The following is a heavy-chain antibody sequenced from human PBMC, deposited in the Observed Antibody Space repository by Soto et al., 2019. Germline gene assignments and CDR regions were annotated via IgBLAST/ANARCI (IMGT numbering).Heavy chain of an antibody. CDR2: INHSGSA. CDR1: GESFSGYI. Sequence: SWTPYLTCAVYGESFSGYIWTWIRKTPGKGLQWIGQINHSGSAYYNPSLKSRVTISVDRSKNQFSLKLSSVTAADTAVYYCARGRRDGYNLFGSEDYYYYGMDVWGQGTTVTVSS. J-gene: IGHJ6*02. CDR3: ARGRRDGYNLFGSEDYYYYGMDV. D-gene: IGHD5-12*01. V-gene: IGHV4-34*01.